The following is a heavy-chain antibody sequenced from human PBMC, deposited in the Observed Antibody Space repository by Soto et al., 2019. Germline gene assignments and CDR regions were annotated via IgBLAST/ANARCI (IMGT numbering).Heavy chain of an antibody. Sequence: PXGSLRLSCSASGFTVSSKYMTWVRQAPGKGLEWVSIIWSAGFTYYADSVKGRFTISRDNSKNTVYLQMNSLRIEDSAVYYCARELPPDLWGQGTLVTVSS. D-gene: IGHD2-15*01. CDR1: GFTVSSKY. CDR2: IWSAGFT. V-gene: IGHV3-53*01. J-gene: IGHJ5*02. CDR3: ARELPPDL.